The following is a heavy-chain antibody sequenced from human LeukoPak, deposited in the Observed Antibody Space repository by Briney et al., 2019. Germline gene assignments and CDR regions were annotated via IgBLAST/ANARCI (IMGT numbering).Heavy chain of an antibody. CDR3: ATPFPHGSDPSLYYYYMDV. CDR2: ISGSGGNT. J-gene: IGHJ6*03. CDR1: GFTFRRYG. V-gene: IGHV3-23*01. Sequence: PGGSLRLSCAAAGFTFRRYGMSWVRQAPGKGLEWVSAISGSGGNTFYGDSVKGRFTISRDNSKNTLYLQMNSLRAEDTAVYYCATPFPHGSDPSLYYYYMDVWGKGTPVTISS. D-gene: IGHD3-10*01.